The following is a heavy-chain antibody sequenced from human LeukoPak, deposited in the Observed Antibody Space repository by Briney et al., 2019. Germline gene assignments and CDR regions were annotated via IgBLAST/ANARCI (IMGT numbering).Heavy chain of an antibody. Sequence: PSQTLSLTCTVSGGSISSGDYYWSWIRQPPGKGLEWIGYIYYSGSTYYNPSLKSRVTISVDTSKNQFSLKLSSVTAADTAVYYCARVTSSGYYNDYWGQGTLVTVSS. D-gene: IGHD3-22*01. J-gene: IGHJ4*02. CDR1: GGSISSGDYY. CDR3: ARVTSSGYYNDY. CDR2: IYYSGST. V-gene: IGHV4-30-4*08.